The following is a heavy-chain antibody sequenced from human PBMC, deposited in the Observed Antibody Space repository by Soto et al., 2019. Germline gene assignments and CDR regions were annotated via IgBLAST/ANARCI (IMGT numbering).Heavy chain of an antibody. J-gene: IGHJ4*02. CDR3: ARSPVITAYYFDY. V-gene: IGHV4-31*03. Sequence: SETLSLTCTVSGGSISSGDYYWNWIRQHPGKGLEWIGYIYYSGSTSYNPSLKSRITISLDTSNNQFSLKLNSVTAADTAVFYCARSPVITAYYFDYWGQGTLVTLSS. D-gene: IGHD1-20*01. CDR2: IYYSGST. CDR1: GGSISSGDYY.